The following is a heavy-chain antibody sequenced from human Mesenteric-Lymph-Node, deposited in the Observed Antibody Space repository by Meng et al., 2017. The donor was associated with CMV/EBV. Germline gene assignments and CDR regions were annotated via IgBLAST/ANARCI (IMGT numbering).Heavy chain of an antibody. J-gene: IGHJ6*02. CDR1: GYTFIGYY. CDR2: INPNSGGT. CDR3: ARGWGSYYYYGMDV. Sequence: ASVKVSCKASGYTFIGYYMHWVRQAPGQGLEWMGWINPNSGGTNYAQKFQGRVTMTRDTSTSTAYMELSRLRSDDTAVYYCARGWGSYYYYGMDVWGQGTTVTVSS. V-gene: IGHV1-2*02. D-gene: IGHD3-16*01.